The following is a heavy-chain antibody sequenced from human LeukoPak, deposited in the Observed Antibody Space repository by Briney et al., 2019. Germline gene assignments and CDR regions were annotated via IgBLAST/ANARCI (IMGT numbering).Heavy chain of an antibody. CDR2: IYYCGST. D-gene: IGHD1-26*01. J-gene: IGHJ4*02. V-gene: IGHV4-59*01. CDR3: ARSASGTSGY. Sequence: PSETLSLTCTVSGGSISSYYWSWIRQPPGKGLEWVGYIYYCGSTKYNPSLKSRATMPVDTSKNQFSRKLSSVTAASTAGYCGARSASGTSGYWGKGTLVTVSS. CDR1: GGSISSYY.